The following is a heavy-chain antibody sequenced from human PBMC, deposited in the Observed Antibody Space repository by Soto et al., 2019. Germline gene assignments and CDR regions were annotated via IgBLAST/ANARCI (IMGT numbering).Heavy chain of an antibody. CDR3: ARLSIAAAGTDNYYYYGMDV. V-gene: IGHV4-39*01. D-gene: IGHD6-13*01. J-gene: IGHJ6*02. Sequence: SETLSLTCTVSGGSISSSSYYWGWNRQPPGKGLEWIGSIYYSGSTYYNPSLKSRVTISVDTSKNQFSLKLSSVTAADTAVYYCARLSIAAAGTDNYYYYGMDVWGQGTTVTVSS. CDR2: IYYSGST. CDR1: GGSISSSSYY.